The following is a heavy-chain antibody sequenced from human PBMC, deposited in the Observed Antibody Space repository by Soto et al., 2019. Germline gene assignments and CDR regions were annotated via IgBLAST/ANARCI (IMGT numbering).Heavy chain of an antibody. CDR3: ASLRPIAVAGTGNYYYYGMDV. J-gene: IGHJ6*02. D-gene: IGHD6-19*01. V-gene: IGHV5-10-1*01. CDR1: GDSFTSYW. CDR2: IDPSDSYT. Sequence: GQALKISEKGSGDSFTSYWISCVRQMPGKGLACLGRIDPSDSYTNYSPSFQGHVTISADKSTSTAYLQWSSLKASDTAMYYCASLRPIAVAGTGNYYYYGMDVWGQGTTVTVSS.